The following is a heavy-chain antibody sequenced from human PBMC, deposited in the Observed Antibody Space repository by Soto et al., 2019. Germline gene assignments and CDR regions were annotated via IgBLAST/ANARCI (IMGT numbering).Heavy chain of an antibody. Sequence: GXSVKVSFKNSCYTFTSYGISWVRQAPEQGLGWMGWISAYNGNTNYAQKLQSRVTMTTDTSTSPAYMELKSLRSDDTAVYYYARQHYGDLVKGVLVWCGTWDQGTMVVVCS. CDR1: CYTFTSYG. D-gene: IGHD4-17*01. J-gene: IGHJ5*02. CDR3: ARQHYGDLVKGVLVWCGT. CDR2: ISAYNGNT. V-gene: IGHV1-18*01.